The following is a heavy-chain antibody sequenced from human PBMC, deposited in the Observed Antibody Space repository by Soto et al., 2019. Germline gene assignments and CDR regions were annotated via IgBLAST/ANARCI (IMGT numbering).Heavy chain of an antibody. V-gene: IGHV1-8*01. Sequence: ASVKVSCKASGYTFTSYDINWVRQATGQGLEWMGWMNPNSGNTGYAQKFQGRVTMTRNTSISTAYMELSSLRSEDTAVYYCVVVIDSYYYYGMDVWGQGTTVIVSS. CDR2: MNPNSGNT. D-gene: IGHD2-21*01. CDR1: GYTFTSYD. CDR3: VVVIDSYYYYGMDV. J-gene: IGHJ6*02.